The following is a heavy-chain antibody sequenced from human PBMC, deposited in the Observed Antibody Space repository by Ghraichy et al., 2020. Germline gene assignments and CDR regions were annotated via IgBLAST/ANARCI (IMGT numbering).Heavy chain of an antibody. CDR3: AKAIPYYYYGMDV. CDR2: ISGSSSYI. Sequence: GESLNISCAASGFTFSSYTMNWVRQAPGKGLEWVSTISGSSSYIYYPESLKGRFTISRDNAKNSLYLQMNSLRAEDTAVYYCAKAIPYYYYGMDVWGQGTTVTVSS. D-gene: IGHD2-2*02. J-gene: IGHJ6*02. V-gene: IGHV3-21*01. CDR1: GFTFSSYT.